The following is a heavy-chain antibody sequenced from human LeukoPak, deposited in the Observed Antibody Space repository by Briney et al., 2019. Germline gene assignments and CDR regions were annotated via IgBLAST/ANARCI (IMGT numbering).Heavy chain of an antibody. CDR1: GYTFTDYY. J-gene: IGHJ4*02. CDR2: INPSGGNT. D-gene: IGHD6-6*01. CDR3: ARLIAARGIEY. V-gene: IGHV1-46*01. Sequence: GASVKVSCKVSGYTFTDYYIHWVREAPGQGLEWMGIINPSGGNTNYAQKFQGRVTMTRDLSAGTVYMELTSLRSEDTAIYYCARLIAARGIEYWGQGTLVTVSS.